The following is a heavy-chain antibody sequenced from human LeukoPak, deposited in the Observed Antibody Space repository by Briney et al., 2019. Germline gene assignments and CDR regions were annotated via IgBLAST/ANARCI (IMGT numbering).Heavy chain of an antibody. CDR1: GFTFSSYA. J-gene: IGHJ4*02. CDR2: ISYDGSNK. CDR3: ARERYSYGPWDY. Sequence: GGSLRLSRAASGFTFSSYAMHWVRQAPGKGLEWVAVISYDGSNKYYADSVKGRFTISRDNSKNTLYLQMNSLRAEDTAVYYCARERYSYGPWDYWGQGTLVTVSS. D-gene: IGHD5-18*01. V-gene: IGHV3-30-3*01.